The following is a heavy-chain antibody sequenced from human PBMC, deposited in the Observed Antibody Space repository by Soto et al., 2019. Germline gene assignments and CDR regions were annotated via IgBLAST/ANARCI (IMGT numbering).Heavy chain of an antibody. CDR2: VYHSGRT. Sequence: PSETLSLTCTVSGGSVSSGTYYWSWVRQTPGKGLEWIGYVYHSGRTNYNPSLKSRVTISIDTSKNQFSLILTSVTAADAAIYYCARDPEYGSYFDYWGQGTLVTVS. CDR3: ARDPEYGSYFDY. V-gene: IGHV4-61*01. J-gene: IGHJ4*02. CDR1: GGSVSSGTYY. D-gene: IGHD3-10*01.